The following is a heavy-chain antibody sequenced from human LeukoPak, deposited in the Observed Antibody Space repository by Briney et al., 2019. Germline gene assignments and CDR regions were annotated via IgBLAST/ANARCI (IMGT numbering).Heavy chain of an antibody. V-gene: IGHV1-2*02. CDR1: VYKFGTYY. CDR2: IYLNSGAT. D-gene: IGHD3-10*01. CDR3: TGDAITSPESNFGLGAQETHVSVFRAST. J-gene: IGHJ6*03. Sequence: ASLNVSCKTSVYKFGTYYIHWVRPAPAQGLEWMGWIYLNSGATSYGQRFKGRVTVTSDPSIDTAYMEFNRLQSHDTGVYYCTGDAITSPESNFGLGAQETHVSVFRASTRGK.